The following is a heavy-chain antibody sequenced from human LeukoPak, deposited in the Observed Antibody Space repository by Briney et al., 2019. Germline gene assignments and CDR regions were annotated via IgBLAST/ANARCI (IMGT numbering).Heavy chain of an antibody. CDR3: ARDRVKWSRDAFDI. J-gene: IGHJ3*02. CDR1: GGSISSGSYY. D-gene: IGHD2-8*01. Sequence: SETLSLTCTVSGGSISSGSYYWSWIRQPAGKGLEWIGRIYTSGSTNYNPSLKSRVTISVDTSKNQFSLSLKLSSVTAADTAVYYCARDRVKWSRDAFDIWGQGTMVTVSS. CDR2: IYTSGST. V-gene: IGHV4-61*02.